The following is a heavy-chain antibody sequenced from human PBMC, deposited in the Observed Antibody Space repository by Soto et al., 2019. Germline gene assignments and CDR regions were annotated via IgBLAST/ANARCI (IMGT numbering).Heavy chain of an antibody. J-gene: IGHJ4*02. V-gene: IGHV1-24*01. Sequence: ASVKVSCKVSGYTLTELSMHWVRQAPGKGLEWMGGFDPEDGETIYAQKFQGRVTMTEDTSTDTAYMELSSLRSEDTAVYYCATGKERLAYFDYWGQGTLVTVSS. CDR1: GYTLTELS. D-gene: IGHD6-19*01. CDR3: ATGKERLAYFDY. CDR2: FDPEDGET.